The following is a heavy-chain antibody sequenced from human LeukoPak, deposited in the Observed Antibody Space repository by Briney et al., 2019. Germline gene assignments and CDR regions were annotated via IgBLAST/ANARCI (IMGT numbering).Heavy chain of an antibody. J-gene: IGHJ6*03. Sequence: ASVKVSCKASGGTFSSYAISWVRQAPGQGLEWMGGIIPIFGTANYAQKFQGRVTITTDESTSTAYMELSSLRSEDTAVYYCARDSEYCSSTSCPMEGYYYYMDVWGKGTTVTVSS. V-gene: IGHV1-69*05. CDR3: ARDSEYCSSTSCPMEGYYYYMDV. D-gene: IGHD2-2*01. CDR2: IIPIFGTA. CDR1: GGTFSSYA.